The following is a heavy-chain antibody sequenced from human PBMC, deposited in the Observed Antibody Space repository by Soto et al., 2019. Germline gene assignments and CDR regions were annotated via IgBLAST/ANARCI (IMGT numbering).Heavy chain of an antibody. CDR1: GFTFSSYS. V-gene: IGHV3-21*01. Sequence: GGSLRLSCAASGFTFSSYSMNWVRQAPGKGLEWVSSISSSSSYIYYADSVKGRFTISRDNAKNSLYLQMNSLRAEDTAVYYCARSGHCSSTSCHPPWFDPWGQGTLVTVS. CDR2: ISSSSSYI. J-gene: IGHJ5*02. CDR3: ARSGHCSSTSCHPPWFDP. D-gene: IGHD2-2*01.